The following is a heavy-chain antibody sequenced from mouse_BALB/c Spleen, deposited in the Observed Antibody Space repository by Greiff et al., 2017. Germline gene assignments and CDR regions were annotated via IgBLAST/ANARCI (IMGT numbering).Heavy chain of an antibody. CDR3: ARDDSSGYTAMDY. Sequence: VKLMESGPGLVAPSQSLSITCTVSGFSLTGYGVNWVRQPPGKGLEWLGMIWGDGSTDYNSALKSRLSISKDNSKSQVFLKMNSLQTDDTARYYCARDDSSGYTAMDYWGQGTSVTVSS. CDR1: GFSLTGYG. V-gene: IGHV2-6-7*01. D-gene: IGHD3-2*01. J-gene: IGHJ4*01. CDR2: IWGDGST.